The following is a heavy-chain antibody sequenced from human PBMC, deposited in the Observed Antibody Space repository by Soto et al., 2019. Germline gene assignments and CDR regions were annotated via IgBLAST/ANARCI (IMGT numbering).Heavy chain of an antibody. J-gene: IGHJ4*02. CDR1: GYTFTGYY. V-gene: IGHV1-46*01. Sequence: GASLKVSCKASGYTFTGYYVHWVRQAPGQGLEWMGIINPGGGSTSYAQKFQGRVTMTRDTSTSAVYMELSSLRSEGTAVYYCARSFKGDAEVPPAPLDYWAQGTLVTVS. CDR3: ARSFKGDAEVPPAPLDY. CDR2: INPGGGST.